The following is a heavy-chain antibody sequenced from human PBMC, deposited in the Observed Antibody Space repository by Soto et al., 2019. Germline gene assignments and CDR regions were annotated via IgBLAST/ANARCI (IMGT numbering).Heavy chain of an antibody. Sequence: SETLSLTCTVSGGSIRRGGYYWSWVRESQRRGLEWIGNIYYSGSTYYNPSLKSRLTISVDTSKNQFSLNLSSVTAADTAVYYCARDRLMATAGTARHYFGLDVWGQGTTVTVSS. CDR3: ARDRLMATAGTARHYFGLDV. J-gene: IGHJ6*02. D-gene: IGHD5-18*01. CDR2: IYYSGST. V-gene: IGHV4-31*03. CDR1: GGSIRRGGYY.